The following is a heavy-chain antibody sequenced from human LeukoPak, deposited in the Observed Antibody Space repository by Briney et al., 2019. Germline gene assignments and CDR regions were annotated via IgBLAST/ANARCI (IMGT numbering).Heavy chain of an antibody. J-gene: IGHJ4*02. CDR3: ARLSLLLLARRSQGTIDY. Sequence: PSGTLSLTCTVSGGSISSSSYYWGWIRQPPGKGLEWIGSIYYSGSTYYNPSLKSRVTISVDTSKNQFSLKLSSVTAADTAVYYCARLSLLLLARRSQGTIDYWGQGTLVTVSS. CDR1: GGSISSSSYY. CDR2: IYYSGST. V-gene: IGHV4-39*01. D-gene: IGHD3-16*01.